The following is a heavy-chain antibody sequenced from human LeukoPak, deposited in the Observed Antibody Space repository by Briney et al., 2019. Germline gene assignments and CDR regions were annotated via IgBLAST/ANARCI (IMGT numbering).Heavy chain of an antibody. J-gene: IGHJ4*02. CDR2: ISSSSSYI. V-gene: IGHV3-21*01. Sequence: GGSLRLSCAASGFTFSSYSMNWVRQAPGKGLEWVSSISSSSSYIYYADSVKGRFTISRDNAKNSLYLQMNSLRAEDTAVYYCARDLVRGAHRDYWGQGTLVTVSS. CDR1: GFTFSSYS. D-gene: IGHD3-10*01. CDR3: ARDLVRGAHRDY.